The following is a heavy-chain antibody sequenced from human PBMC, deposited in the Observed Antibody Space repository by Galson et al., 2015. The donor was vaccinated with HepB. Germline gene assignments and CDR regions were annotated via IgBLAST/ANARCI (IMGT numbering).Heavy chain of an antibody. J-gene: IGHJ4*02. D-gene: IGHD3-10*01. Sequence: SLRLSCAASGFIFSDYYITWIRQAPGKGLEWVSYISSSGSTIYYADSVKGRFTISRDNAQNSLYLQMNSLRAEDTAVYYCARDRGARGLDYWGQGTLVTVSS. V-gene: IGHV3-11*01. CDR2: ISSSGSTI. CDR3: ARDRGARGLDY. CDR1: GFIFSDYY.